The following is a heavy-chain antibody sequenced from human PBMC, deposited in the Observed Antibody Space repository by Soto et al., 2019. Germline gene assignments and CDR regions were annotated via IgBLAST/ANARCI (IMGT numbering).Heavy chain of an antibody. J-gene: IGHJ4*02. CDR1: GVSVNTGSFY. Sequence: KTSETLSLTCTVSGVSVNTGSFYWSWIRQPPGKGLEWIGYISYSGSTNYNPSLKSRVTISSDTSKNQFSLKLTSVTAEDTAVYYCAKDRVQSNIAVAGIGFHWGQGTLVTVSS. CDR2: ISYSGST. D-gene: IGHD6-19*01. V-gene: IGHV4-61*01. CDR3: AKDRVQSNIAVAGIGFH.